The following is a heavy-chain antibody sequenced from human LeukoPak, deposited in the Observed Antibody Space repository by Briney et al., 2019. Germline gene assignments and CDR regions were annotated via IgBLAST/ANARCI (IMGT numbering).Heavy chain of an antibody. CDR3: ARDNTVDFWSGYYPFDP. Sequence: ASVKVSCKASGGTLSSYAISWVRQAPGQGLEWMGGIIPIFGTANYAQKFQGRATITADESTSTAYMELRSLRSDDTAVYYCARDNTVDFWSGYYPFDPWGQGTLVTVSS. J-gene: IGHJ5*02. D-gene: IGHD3-3*01. CDR1: GGTLSSYA. V-gene: IGHV1-69*13. CDR2: IIPIFGTA.